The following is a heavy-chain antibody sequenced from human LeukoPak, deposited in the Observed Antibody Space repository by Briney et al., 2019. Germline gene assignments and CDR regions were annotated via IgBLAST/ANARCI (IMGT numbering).Heavy chain of an antibody. D-gene: IGHD3-22*01. V-gene: IGHV4-59*01. CDR1: GGSISSYY. CDR2: IYYSGST. Sequence: SETLSLTCTVSGGSISSYYWSWIRQPPGKGLEWIGYIYYSGSTNYNPSLKSRVTISVDTSKNQLSLRLSSVTAADTAVYYCARVTGYIVEDYFDYWGQGTLVTVSS. J-gene: IGHJ4*02. CDR3: ARVTGYIVEDYFDY.